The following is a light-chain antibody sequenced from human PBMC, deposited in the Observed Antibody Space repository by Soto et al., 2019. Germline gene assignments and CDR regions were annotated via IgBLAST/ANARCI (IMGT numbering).Light chain of an antibody. CDR2: KVS. V-gene: IGKV2-30*01. CDR1: QSLVYSDGNTY. J-gene: IGKJ4*01. Sequence: EVLMTQAPLSLPVTGGRPACISCRSSQSLVYSDGNTYLNWFQQRPGQSPRRLIYKVSNRDSGVPDRFIGRRSGTYFTGKRCREEAEAVGANYGMQGTHGAITFGGGTKVEIK. CDR3: MQGTHGAIT.